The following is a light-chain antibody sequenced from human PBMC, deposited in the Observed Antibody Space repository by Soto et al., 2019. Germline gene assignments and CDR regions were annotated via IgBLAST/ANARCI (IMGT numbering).Light chain of an antibody. J-gene: IGLJ2*01. CDR1: SSDVGGYNY. Sequence: QSVLTQPASVSGSPGQSITISCTGTSSDVGGYNYVSWYQQHPGKAPKLMIYEVSNRPSGVSNRFSGSKSGNTASLTISGLRAEDGADYYCSSYTGSSTLLVFGGGTTLTVL. V-gene: IGLV2-14*01. CDR3: SSYTGSSTLLV. CDR2: EVS.